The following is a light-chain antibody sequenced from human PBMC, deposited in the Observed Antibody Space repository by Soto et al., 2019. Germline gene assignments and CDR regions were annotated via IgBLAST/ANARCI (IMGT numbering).Light chain of an antibody. Sequence: DIQMTQSPSSLSASVGDRVTITCRAGQSISTYLNWYQQKSGKPPKLLISAASSLQSGVPKRFSGSGSGTDFTLTISSLQPEDFAIYYCQKTYTTPEITFGQGTRLEIK. CDR2: AAS. J-gene: IGKJ5*01. CDR3: QKTYTTPEIT. V-gene: IGKV1-39*01. CDR1: QSISTY.